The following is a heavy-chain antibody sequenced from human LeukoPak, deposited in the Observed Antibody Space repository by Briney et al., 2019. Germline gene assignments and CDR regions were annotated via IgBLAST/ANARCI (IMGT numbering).Heavy chain of an antibody. J-gene: IGHJ3*02. D-gene: IGHD3-10*01. CDR3: AKDLIWFGESWNAFDI. Sequence: RSGGSLRLSCAASGFTFSSYGMHWVRQAPGKGLEWVAFIRYDGSNKYYADSVKGRFTISRDNSKNTLYLQMNGLRAEDTAVYYCAKDLIWFGESWNAFDIWGQGTMVTVSS. CDR2: IRYDGSNK. V-gene: IGHV3-30*02. CDR1: GFTFSSYG.